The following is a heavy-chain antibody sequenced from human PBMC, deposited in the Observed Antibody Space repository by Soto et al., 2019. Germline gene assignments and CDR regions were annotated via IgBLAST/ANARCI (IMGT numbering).Heavy chain of an antibody. CDR1: GYTFTGYY. CDR2: INPNSGGT. CDR3: ARDLGCSSTSCPGNAFDI. V-gene: IGHV1-2*04. J-gene: IGHJ3*02. Sequence: ASVKVSCKASGYTFTGYYMHWVRQAPGQGPEWMGWINPNSGGTNYAQKFQGWVTMTRDTSISTAYMELSRLRSDDTAVYYCARDLGCSSTSCPGNAFDIWGQGTMVTVSS. D-gene: IGHD2-2*01.